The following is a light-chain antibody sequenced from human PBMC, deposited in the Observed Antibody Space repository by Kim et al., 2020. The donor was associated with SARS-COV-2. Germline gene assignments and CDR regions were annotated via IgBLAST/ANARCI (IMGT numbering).Light chain of an antibody. V-gene: IGLV5-37*01. J-gene: IGLJ2*01. CDR3: MIWPRNAVL. CDR1: SDINVGSNN. CDR2: YFSDSDK. Sequence: TCTLPSDINVGSNNVCWFQQKPGSPPRYLLYYFSDSDKGQGSGVPSRFSGSKDASANTGILLISGLQSEDEADYYCMIWPRNAVLFGGGTQLTVL.